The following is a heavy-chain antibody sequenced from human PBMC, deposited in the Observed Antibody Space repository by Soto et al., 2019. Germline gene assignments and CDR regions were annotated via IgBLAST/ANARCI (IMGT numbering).Heavy chain of an antibody. D-gene: IGHD6-19*01. Sequence: PGESLKISCKGSGYSFTSYWIGWVRQMPGKGLEWMGIIYPGDPDTRYSPSFQGQVTVSADKSISTAYLQWSSLKASDTAMYYCATYHSSGWPYFDYWGQGTLVTVSS. CDR3: ATYHSSGWPYFDY. J-gene: IGHJ4*02. V-gene: IGHV5-51*01. CDR1: GYSFTSYW. CDR2: IYPGDPDT.